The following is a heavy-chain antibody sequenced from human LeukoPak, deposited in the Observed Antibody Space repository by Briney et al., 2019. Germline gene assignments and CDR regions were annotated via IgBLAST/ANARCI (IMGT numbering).Heavy chain of an antibody. D-gene: IGHD2-2*01. CDR3: ARVRYCSTNRCYDREFDN. CDR2: IYYSGST. CDR1: GGSISSSSYY. Sequence: SETLSLTCTVSGGSISSSSYYWGWIRQPPGKGLEWIGSIYYSGSTYYNPSLKSRVTISVDTSKNQFSLKLSSVTAADTAVYYCARVRYCSTNRCYDREFDNWGQGTLVTVSS. V-gene: IGHV4-39*01. J-gene: IGHJ4*02.